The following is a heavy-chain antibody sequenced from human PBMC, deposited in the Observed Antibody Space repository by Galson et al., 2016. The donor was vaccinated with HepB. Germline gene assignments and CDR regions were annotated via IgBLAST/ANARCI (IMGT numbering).Heavy chain of an antibody. Sequence: SLRLSGAASGFIFSSYSMNWVRQAPGKGLEWVSYISRSTPTIYYADSVKGRFTVSRDNAKNSLYPQMNNLRDEDTAVYYCARDPHALDFWGQGTLVTVAS. V-gene: IGHV3-48*02. J-gene: IGHJ4*02. CDR2: ISRSTPTI. CDR1: GFIFSSYS. CDR3: ARDPHALDF.